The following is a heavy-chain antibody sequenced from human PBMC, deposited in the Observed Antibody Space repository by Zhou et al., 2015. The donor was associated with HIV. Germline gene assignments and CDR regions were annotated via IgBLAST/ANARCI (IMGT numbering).Heavy chain of an antibody. CDR1: GGTFSGSD. Sequence: LVQSGTEVRKPGSSVNVSCKASGGTFSGSDISWVRKAPGQGLEWMGGIIPVLGTTHYAQRFQGRVSITADRSTSTAYMELRSLTSEDTAVYYCARDRGAARPDWRYFDLWGRGTLVTVSS. CDR3: ARDRGAARPDWRYFDL. D-gene: IGHD6-6*01. J-gene: IGHJ2*01. V-gene: IGHV1-69*06. CDR2: IIPVLGTT.